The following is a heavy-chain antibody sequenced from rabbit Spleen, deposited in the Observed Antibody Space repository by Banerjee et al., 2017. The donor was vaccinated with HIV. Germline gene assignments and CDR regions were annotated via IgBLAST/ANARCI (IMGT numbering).Heavy chain of an antibody. CDR3: ARGWMLDYFNL. D-gene: IGHD4-2*01. CDR2: IGVGDGSA. V-gene: IGHV1S47*01. Sequence: QEQVKETGGGLVQPGGSLALSCKASGFDFSSNGMCWVRQAPGKGPEWIACIGVGDGSAYYATWARGRFTISRTSSTTVTLQMPSLTAADTATYYCARGWMLDYFNLWGQGTLVTVS. J-gene: IGHJ4*01. CDR1: GFDFSSNG.